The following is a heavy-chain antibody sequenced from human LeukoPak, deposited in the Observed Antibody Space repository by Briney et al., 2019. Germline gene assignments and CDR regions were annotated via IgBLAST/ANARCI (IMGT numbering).Heavy chain of an antibody. D-gene: IGHD1-7*01. Sequence: ASVKVSCKASGYTFTNYDINWVRQAAGQGLEWMGWMNPNSGNTGYAQKFQGRLTITRNNSISTAYMELSSLRSEDTAVYYCARGESGTDNGLNDYWGQGTLVTVFS. CDR1: GYTFTNYD. V-gene: IGHV1-8*01. J-gene: IGHJ4*02. CDR3: ARGESGTDNGLNDY. CDR2: MNPNSGNT.